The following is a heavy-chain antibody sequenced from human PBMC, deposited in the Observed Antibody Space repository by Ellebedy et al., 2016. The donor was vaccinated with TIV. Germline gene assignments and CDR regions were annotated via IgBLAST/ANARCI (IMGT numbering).Heavy chain of an antibody. CDR3: ARYMITDGTFDS. CDR1: GGSISSTYY. CDR2: IYSSGST. Sequence: SETLSLTXSLSGGSISSTYYWSWIRQPPGKGLEWIGYIYSSGSTNYNPSFKSRITISVDTSKNHFYLNLRSVAAADTAVYYCARYMITDGTFDSWGQGTLVTVSS. J-gene: IGHJ4*02. D-gene: IGHD3-22*01. V-gene: IGHV4-61*01.